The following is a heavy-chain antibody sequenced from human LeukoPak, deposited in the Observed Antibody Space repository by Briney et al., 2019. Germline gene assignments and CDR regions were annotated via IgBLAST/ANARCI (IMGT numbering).Heavy chain of an antibody. Sequence: GGSLRLSCAASGCTFSSYWMHWVRQAPGKGLVWVSRINSDGSSTSYADSVKGRFTISRDNAKNTLYLQMNSLRVDDTAVYYCARDQGGSGPTTYDDWGQGILVTVSS. V-gene: IGHV3-74*01. CDR3: ARDQGGSGPTTYDD. D-gene: IGHD5-12*01. CDR2: INSDGSST. CDR1: GCTFSSYW. J-gene: IGHJ4*02.